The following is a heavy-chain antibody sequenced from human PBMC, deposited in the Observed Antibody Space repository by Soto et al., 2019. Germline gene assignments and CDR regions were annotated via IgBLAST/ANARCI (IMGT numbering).Heavy chain of an antibody. V-gene: IGHV2-5*02. Sequence: QITLKESGPTLVKPTQTLTLTCTFSGFSLSTSGVGVGWIRQPPGKALEWLALIYWDDDKRYSPSLKSRLTIPQDTPKKQVVLTMTNMDPVDTATYYCAHTYHYYYDSRGGAFDIWGQGTMVTVSS. CDR1: GFSLSTSGVG. D-gene: IGHD3-22*01. CDR2: IYWDDDK. J-gene: IGHJ3*02. CDR3: AHTYHYYYDSRGGAFDI.